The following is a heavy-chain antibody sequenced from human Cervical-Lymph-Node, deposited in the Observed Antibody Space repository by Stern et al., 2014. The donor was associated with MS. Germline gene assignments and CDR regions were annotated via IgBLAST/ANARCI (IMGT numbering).Heavy chain of an antibody. V-gene: IGHV3-33*01. D-gene: IGHD6-13*01. CDR3: ARLNSWSSIIDY. CDR2: IWSDGSDK. J-gene: IGHJ4*02. Sequence: VQLVESGGGVVQPGGSLRLSCEASGFTFTSSGLHWVRQAPGKGLEWVALIWSDGSDKYYADSVKGRFTISRDNSKNTLHLQMNSLRVEDTAVYYCARLNSWSSIIDYWGQGTLVTVSS. CDR1: GFTFTSSG.